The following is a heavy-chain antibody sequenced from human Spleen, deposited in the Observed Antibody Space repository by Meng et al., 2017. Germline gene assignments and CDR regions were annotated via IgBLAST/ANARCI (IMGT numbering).Heavy chain of an antibody. D-gene: IGHD6-13*01. V-gene: IGHV4-31*03. CDR2: IHYSGST. Sequence: QVQLQESGPGLVKPSETLSLTCTVSGGSISSGGYYWSWIRQHPGKGLEWIGYIHYSGSTYYNPSLKSRATISVDTSKNQFSLKLSSVTAADTAVYYCARAGGSSWYVDYWGQGTLVTVSS. CDR1: GGSISSGGYY. CDR3: ARAGGSSWYVDY. J-gene: IGHJ4*02.